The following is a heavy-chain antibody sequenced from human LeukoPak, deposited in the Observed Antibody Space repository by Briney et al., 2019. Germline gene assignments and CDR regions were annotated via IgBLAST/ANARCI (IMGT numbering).Heavy chain of an antibody. D-gene: IGHD7-27*01. CDR1: GGSISSYY. J-gene: IGHJ4*02. CDR3: ARLNWVPYYFDY. V-gene: IGHV4-59*08. Sequence: SETLSLTCTVSGGSISSYYWSWIRQPPGKGLEWIGYIYYSGSTNYNPSLKSRVTISVDTSKHQFSLKLSSVTAADTAVYYCARLNWVPYYFDYWGQGTLVTVSS. CDR2: IYYSGST.